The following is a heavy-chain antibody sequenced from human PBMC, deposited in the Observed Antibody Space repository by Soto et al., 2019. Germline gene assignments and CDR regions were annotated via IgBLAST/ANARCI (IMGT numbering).Heavy chain of an antibody. D-gene: IGHD1-1*01. CDR1: GGSISSGGYS. V-gene: IGHV4-30-2*01. J-gene: IGHJ5*02. Sequence: QLQLQESGSGLVRPSQTLSLTCAVSGGSISSGGYSWNWIRQPPGKGLEWIGYIYHSGSTLYNPSLKSRVPISADKSQNQFSLKLTSVTAADTAVYYCARDQLEGNWFDPWGQGTLVTVSS. CDR2: IYHSGST. CDR3: ARDQLEGNWFDP.